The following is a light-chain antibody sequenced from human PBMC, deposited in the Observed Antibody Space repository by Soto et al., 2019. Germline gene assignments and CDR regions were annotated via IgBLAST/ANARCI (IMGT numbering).Light chain of an antibody. CDR3: QEYYSWPDT. CDR2: GAS. Sequence: EKVMTQSPGPLSVSPGERATLSCRASQSVSINLAWYQQKPGQAPRLLIYGASTRATGSPARFSGSGSGAEFTLTISSLQSDDFAISYCQEYYSWPDTFCQGTKVEIK. V-gene: IGKV3-15*01. CDR1: QSVSIN. J-gene: IGKJ2*01.